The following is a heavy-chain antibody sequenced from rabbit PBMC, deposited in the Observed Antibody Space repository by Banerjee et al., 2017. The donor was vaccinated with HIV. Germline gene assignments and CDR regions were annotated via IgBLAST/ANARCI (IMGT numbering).Heavy chain of an antibody. CDR3: ARGGNL. J-gene: IGHJ4*01. V-gene: IGHV1S45*01. CDR1: GFDFSSSYW. Sequence: QEQLVESGGGLVQPEGSLTLTCRASGFDFSSSYWICWVRQAPGKGLEWIACIGTSSGSTYYASWAKGRFTISKTSSTTVTLQMTSLTVADTATYFCARGGNLWGPGTLVTVS. CDR2: IGTSSGST.